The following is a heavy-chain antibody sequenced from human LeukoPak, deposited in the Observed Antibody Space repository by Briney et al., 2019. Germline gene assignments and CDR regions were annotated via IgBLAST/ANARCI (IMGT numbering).Heavy chain of an antibody. CDR2: IKSKTDGGTT. D-gene: IGHD4-17*01. CDR3: TTDYVTTVTGWFDP. V-gene: IGHV3-15*01. Sequence: PGGSLRLSCAASGFTFSNAWMSWVRQAPGKGLEWVGRIKSKTDGGTTDYAAPVKGRFTISRDDSKNTLYLQMNSLKTEDTAVYYCTTDYVTTVTGWFDPWGQGTLVTVSS. CDR1: GFTFSNAW. J-gene: IGHJ5*02.